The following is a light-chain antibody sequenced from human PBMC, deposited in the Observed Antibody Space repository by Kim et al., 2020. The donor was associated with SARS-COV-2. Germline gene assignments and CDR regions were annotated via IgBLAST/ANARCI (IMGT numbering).Light chain of an antibody. J-gene: IGLJ3*02. Sequence: QSALTQPASVSGSPGQSITISCTGTSSDVGGYNYVSWYQQHPGKAPKLIIYDVSKRPSGASNRFSGSKSGNTASLTISGLQAEDEADYYCSSYAGSITWVFGGGTQLTVL. CDR1: SSDVGGYNY. V-gene: IGLV2-14*03. CDR2: DVS. CDR3: SSYAGSITWV.